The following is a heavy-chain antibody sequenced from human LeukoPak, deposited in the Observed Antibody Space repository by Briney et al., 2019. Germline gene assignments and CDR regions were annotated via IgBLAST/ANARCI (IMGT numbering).Heavy chain of an antibody. CDR2: INHGGST. D-gene: IGHD2-2*02. Sequence: SETLSLTCAVYGGSFSGYYWSWIRQPPGKGLEWIGEINHGGSTNYNPSLKSRVTISLDTSKNQFSLKLNSVTAADAAVYYCAISDGYCSSTTCYNPFDYWGQGTLVTVSS. CDR1: GGSFSGYY. J-gene: IGHJ4*02. CDR3: AISDGYCSSTTCYNPFDY. V-gene: IGHV4-34*01.